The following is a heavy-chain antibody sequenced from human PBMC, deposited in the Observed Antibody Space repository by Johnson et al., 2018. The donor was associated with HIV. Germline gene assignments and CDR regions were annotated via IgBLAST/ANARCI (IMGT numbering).Heavy chain of an antibody. D-gene: IGHD6-6*01. CDR3: ARGGQLVAFDI. J-gene: IGHJ3*02. V-gene: IGHV3-66*01. CDR2: IYSGGST. CDR1: GFTVRSNY. Sequence: VQLVESGGGLVQPGGSLRLSCAASGFTVRSNYMSWVRQAPGKGLEWVSLIYSGGSTYYADSVKGRFTISRDNSKNTLYLQMNSLRAEDTAVYYCARGGQLVAFDIWGQGTMVTVSS.